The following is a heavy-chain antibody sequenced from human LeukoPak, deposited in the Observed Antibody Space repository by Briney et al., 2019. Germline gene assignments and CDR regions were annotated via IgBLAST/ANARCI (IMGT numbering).Heavy chain of an antibody. CDR3: ERGERLVTREGYCSGGTCPYYFDY. V-gene: IGHV1-8*01. Sequence: VASVKVSCKASGYTFTNYDINWVRQATGQGLEWMGWMNPNSGNTGYAQKFQGRVTMTRNTSITAAYMELSSLTSEDTAVYYCERGERLVTREGYCSGGTCPYYFDYWGQGILVTVPS. CDR1: GYTFTNYD. J-gene: IGHJ4*02. CDR2: MNPNSGNT. D-gene: IGHD2-15*01.